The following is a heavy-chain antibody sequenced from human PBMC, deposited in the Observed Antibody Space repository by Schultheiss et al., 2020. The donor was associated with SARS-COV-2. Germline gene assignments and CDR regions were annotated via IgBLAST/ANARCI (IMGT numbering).Heavy chain of an antibody. CDR3: ARDRNYYDSSGYYYVA. CDR2: ISSNGGST. Sequence: GGSLRLSCSASGFTFSSYAMHWVRQAPGKGLEYVSAISSNGGSTYYADSVKGRFTISRDNSKNTLYLQMSSLRAEDTAVYYCARDRNYYDSSGYYYVAWGQGTLVTVSS. CDR1: GFTFSSYA. V-gene: IGHV3-64D*06. D-gene: IGHD3-22*01. J-gene: IGHJ5*02.